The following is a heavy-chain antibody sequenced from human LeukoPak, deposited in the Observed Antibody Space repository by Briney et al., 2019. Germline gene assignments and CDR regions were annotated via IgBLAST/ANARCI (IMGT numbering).Heavy chain of an antibody. J-gene: IGHJ6*02. CDR2: ISAYNGNT. D-gene: IGHD6-13*01. CDR3: ARDRLSSDISSWYLGWVVYYYGMDV. V-gene: IGHV1-18*01. Sequence: ASVKVSCKASGYTFTSYGISWVRQAPGQGLEWMGWISAYNGNTNYAQKLQGRVTMTTDTSTSTAYMELRSLRSDDTAVYYCARDRLSSDISSWYLGWVVYYYGMDVWGQGTTVTVSS. CDR1: GYTFTSYG.